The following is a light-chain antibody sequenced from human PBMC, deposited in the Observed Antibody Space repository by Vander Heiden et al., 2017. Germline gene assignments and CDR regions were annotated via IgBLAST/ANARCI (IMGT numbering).Light chain of an antibody. V-gene: IGLV2-8*01. Sequence: QSALTQPPSASGSPGQSVTIPSTGTSSDVGGYNYVSWYQQNPGKAPQLMVYEVTKRPSGVPDRFSGSKSGNTAYLTVSGLQAEDEADYYCSSYGGSNNLLFGGGTKLTVL. CDR3: SSYGGSNNLL. J-gene: IGLJ2*01. CDR2: EVT. CDR1: SSDVGGYNY.